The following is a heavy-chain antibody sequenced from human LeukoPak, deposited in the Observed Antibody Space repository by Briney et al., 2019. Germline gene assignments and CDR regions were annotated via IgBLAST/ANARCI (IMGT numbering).Heavy chain of an antibody. CDR2: IYYSVST. CDR3: ATLGGILTGYYYYFDY. D-gene: IGHD3-9*01. CDR1: GGSISSSSYY. Sequence: SETLSLTCTVSGGSISSSSYYWGWIRQPPGKGLEWIGSIYYSVSTYYNPSLKSRVTISVDTSKNQFSLKLSSVTAADTAVYYCATLGGILTGYYYYFDYWGQGTLVTASS. V-gene: IGHV4-39*07. J-gene: IGHJ4*02.